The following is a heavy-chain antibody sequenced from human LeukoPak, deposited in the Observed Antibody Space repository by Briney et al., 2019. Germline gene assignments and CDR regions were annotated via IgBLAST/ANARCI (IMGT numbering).Heavy chain of an antibody. V-gene: IGHV3-53*01. Sequence: PGGSLRLSCAASGFTVSSHYMSWVRQAPGKGLEWVSVIHSGGNTYYADSVKGRFTISRDNSRNTLYPQMNSLRTEDTAVYYWARQAGPYSLLDFGGQGTLVTVSS. CDR3: ARQAGPYSLLDF. CDR1: GFTVSSHY. J-gene: IGHJ4*02. CDR2: IHSGGNT. D-gene: IGHD6-13*01.